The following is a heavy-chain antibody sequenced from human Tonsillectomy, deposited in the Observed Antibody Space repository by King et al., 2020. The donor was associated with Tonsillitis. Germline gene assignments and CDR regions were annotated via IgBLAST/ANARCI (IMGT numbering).Heavy chain of an antibody. CDR3: AGDTYYYDISGYYPHYGMDV. CDR1: GGSFSGYH. CDR2: INHSGST. D-gene: IGHD3-22*01. J-gene: IGHJ6*02. V-gene: IGHV4-34*01. Sequence: VQLQQWGAGLLKPSETLSLTCAVYGGSFSGYHWSWIRQPPGKALEWIGEINHSGSTNYNPSLKSGVTISLDTSKNQFSLKLSSVTAADTAVYYCAGDTYYYDISGYYPHYGMDVWGHGTTVTVSS.